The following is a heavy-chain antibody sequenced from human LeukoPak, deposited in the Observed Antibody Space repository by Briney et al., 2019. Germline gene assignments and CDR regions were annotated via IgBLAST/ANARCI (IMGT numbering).Heavy chain of an antibody. J-gene: IGHJ5*02. D-gene: IGHD2-8*01. CDR1: GYSVGSGYY. Sequence: SETLSLTCVVSGYSVGSGYYWGWIRQPPEKGLEWIGSIYHSGSTYYNPSLKGRVTISLDTSKNQFSLKLTSVTAADTAIYYCARINVGNWFDPWGQGTLVTFSS. CDR2: IYHSGST. CDR3: ARINVGNWFDP. V-gene: IGHV4-38-2*01.